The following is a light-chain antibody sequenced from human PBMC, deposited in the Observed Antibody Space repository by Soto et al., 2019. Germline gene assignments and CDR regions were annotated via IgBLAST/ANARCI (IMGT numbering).Light chain of an antibody. CDR3: TSYTKSSPLV. CDR1: SSDVGGYNF. CDR2: EVS. J-gene: IGLJ1*01. Sequence: QSVLTQPASVSGSPGQSITISCTGTSSDVGGYNFVSWFQQHPSKAPKLMIYEVSNRPSGVSNRFSGPNSGNTASLTISGLQAEDEADYYCTSYTKSSPLVFGTGTKVTV. V-gene: IGLV2-14*01.